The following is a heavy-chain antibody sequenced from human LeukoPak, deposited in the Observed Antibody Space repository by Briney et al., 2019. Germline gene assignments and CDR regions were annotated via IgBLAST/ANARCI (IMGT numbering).Heavy chain of an antibody. CDR3: ARDYYVSGIYYEMDAFDI. CDR1: GYTFVTYG. Sequence: ASVKVSCKASGYTFVTYGISWVRQAPGQGLEWMGRISSYNGNTEYAQKFQGRVTMTTDTSTSTAYMQVRSLRSDDTAVYYCARDYYVSGIYYEMDAFDIWAKGQWSPSLQ. J-gene: IGHJ3*02. D-gene: IGHD3-10*01. V-gene: IGHV1-18*04. CDR2: ISSYNGNT.